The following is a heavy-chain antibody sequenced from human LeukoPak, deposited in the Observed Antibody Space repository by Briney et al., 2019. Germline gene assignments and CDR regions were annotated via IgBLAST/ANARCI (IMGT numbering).Heavy chain of an antibody. CDR3: ASTKYSSGWYEPYFDY. D-gene: IGHD6-19*01. Sequence: ASVRVSCKASGGTFSIYAISWVRQAPGQGLEWVGRIIPILGIANYAQKFQGRVTMTADKSTSTAYMELSSLRSEDTAVYYCASTKYSSGWYEPYFDYWGQGTLVTVSS. CDR2: IIPILGIA. CDR1: GGTFSIYA. J-gene: IGHJ4*02. V-gene: IGHV1-69*04.